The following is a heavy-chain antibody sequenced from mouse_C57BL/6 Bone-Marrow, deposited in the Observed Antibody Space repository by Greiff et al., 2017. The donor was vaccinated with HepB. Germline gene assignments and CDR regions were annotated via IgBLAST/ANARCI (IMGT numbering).Heavy chain of an antibody. CDR1: GFSLTSYG. CDR3: ARNGGYYAPYAMDY. Sequence: VKLQESGPGLVQPSQSLSITCTVSGFSLTSYGVHWVRQSPGKGLEWLGVIWSGGSTDYNAAFISRLSISKDNSKSQVFFKMNSLQADDTAIYYCARNGGYYAPYAMDYWGQGTSVTVSS. J-gene: IGHJ4*01. CDR2: IWSGGST. V-gene: IGHV2-2*01. D-gene: IGHD2-3*01.